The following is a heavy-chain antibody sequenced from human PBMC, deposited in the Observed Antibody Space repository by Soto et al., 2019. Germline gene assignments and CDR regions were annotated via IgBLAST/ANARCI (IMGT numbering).Heavy chain of an antibody. J-gene: IGHJ6*02. V-gene: IGHV4-34*01. Sequence: SETLSLTCAVYGGSFSGYYWSWIRQPPGKGLEWIGEINHSGSTNYNPSLKSRVTISVDTSKNQFSLKLSSVTAADTAVYYCARGGEGYYDSSGYLFYYYYYGMDVWGQGTTVTVSS. CDR2: INHSGST. CDR3: ARGGEGYYDSSGYLFYYYYYGMDV. CDR1: GGSFSGYY. D-gene: IGHD3-22*01.